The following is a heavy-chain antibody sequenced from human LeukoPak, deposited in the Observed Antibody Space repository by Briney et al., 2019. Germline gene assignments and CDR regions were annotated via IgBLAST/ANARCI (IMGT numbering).Heavy chain of an antibody. CDR1: GGSFSAYY. CDR2: INHSGST. Sequence: SETLSLTCAVYGGSFSAYYWSWIRQPPGKGLEWIGEINHSGSTNYNPSLKSRVTISVDTSKNQFSLKLSSVTAADTAVYYCARFSCSGGSCYPRGIDYWGQGTLVTVSS. J-gene: IGHJ4*02. V-gene: IGHV4-34*01. D-gene: IGHD2-15*01. CDR3: ARFSCSGGSCYPRGIDY.